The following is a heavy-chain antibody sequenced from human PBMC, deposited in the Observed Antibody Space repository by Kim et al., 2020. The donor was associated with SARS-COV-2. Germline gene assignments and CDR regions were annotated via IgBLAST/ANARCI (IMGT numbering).Heavy chain of an antibody. D-gene: IGHD1-26*01. J-gene: IGHJ4*02. Sequence: YAAYVNARITISKDNSKNTLYLHMNSRRAEETAVYYCANSEKSIVGAAGKSYFDYWGQGTLVTVSS. CDR3: ANSEKSIVGAAGKSYFDY. V-gene: IGHV3-23*01.